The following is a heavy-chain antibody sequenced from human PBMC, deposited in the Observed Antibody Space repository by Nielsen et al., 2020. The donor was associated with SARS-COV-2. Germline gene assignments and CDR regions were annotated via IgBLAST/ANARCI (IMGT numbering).Heavy chain of an antibody. J-gene: IGHJ4*02. V-gene: IGHV1-24*01. CDR2: FDPEDGET. Sequence: ASVQVSCKVSGYILTELSLHWVRQAPGKGLEWMGGFDPEDGETIYAQKFQGRVTMTEDTSTDTAYMELSSLRSEDTAVYYCATRNPGIGHIVVVTATDYFDYWGQGTLVTVSS. CDR3: ATRNPGIGHIVVVTATDYFDY. CDR1: GYILTELS. D-gene: IGHD2-21*02.